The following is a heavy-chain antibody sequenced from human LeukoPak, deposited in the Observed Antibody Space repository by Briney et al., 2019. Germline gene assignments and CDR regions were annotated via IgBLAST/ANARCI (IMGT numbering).Heavy chain of an antibody. Sequence: ASVKVSCKASGYTFTSYGISWVRQAPGQGLEWMGWINPNSGGTNYAQKFQGRVTMTRDTSISTAYMELSRLRSDDTAVYYCARDDRYYYDSSGYSPLDYWGQGTLVTVSS. CDR1: GYTFTSYG. V-gene: IGHV1-2*02. CDR2: INPNSGGT. D-gene: IGHD3-22*01. J-gene: IGHJ4*02. CDR3: ARDDRYYYDSSGYSPLDY.